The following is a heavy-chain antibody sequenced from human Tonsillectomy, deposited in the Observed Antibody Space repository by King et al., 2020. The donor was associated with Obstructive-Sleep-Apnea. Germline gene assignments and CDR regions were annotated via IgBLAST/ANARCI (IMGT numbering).Heavy chain of an antibody. D-gene: IGHD1-7*01. CDR1: GFTFSSYA. CDR2: ISYDGGNK. J-gene: IGHJ6*02. CDR3: AGQLELPYYYYVMDV. V-gene: IGHV3-30*04. Sequence: VQLVESGGGAVQPGRSLRLSCVVSGFTFSSYAMHWVRQAPGKGLEWVAVISYDGGNKYYADSVKGRFTISRDNSKDTLYLQMNNLRPEDTAVFYCAGQLELPYYYYVMDVWGPGTTVTVSS.